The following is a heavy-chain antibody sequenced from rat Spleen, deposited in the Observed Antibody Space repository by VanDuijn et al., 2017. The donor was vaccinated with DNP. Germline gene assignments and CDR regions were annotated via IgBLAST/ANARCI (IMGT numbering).Heavy chain of an antibody. CDR2: INGAGST. CDR3: ARWSYYGFDY. V-gene: IGHV3-3*01. J-gene: IGHJ2*01. D-gene: IGHD1-12*01. CDR1: FYSITSSNN. Sequence: EVLLQESGPGLVKPSQSLSLTCSVTFYSITSSNNWNWLRKFPENKLEWMGHINGAGSTNYNPSLKSRISITRDTSKNQFFLRVNSVTTEDTATYYCARWSYYGFDYWGQGVMVTVSS.